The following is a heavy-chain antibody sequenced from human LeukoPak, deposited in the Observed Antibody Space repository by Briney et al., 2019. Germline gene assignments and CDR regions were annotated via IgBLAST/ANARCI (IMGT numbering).Heavy chain of an antibody. CDR1: GGSFSGYY. V-gene: IGHV4-34*01. CDR3: ATSLGSGSY. CDR2: INHSGST. Sequence: SETLSLTCAVYGGSFSGYYWSWIRQPPGKGLEWIGEINHSGSTNYNPSLKSRVTISVDTSKNQFSLELSSVTAADTAVYYCATSLGSGSYWGQGTLVTVSS. J-gene: IGHJ4*02. D-gene: IGHD1-26*01.